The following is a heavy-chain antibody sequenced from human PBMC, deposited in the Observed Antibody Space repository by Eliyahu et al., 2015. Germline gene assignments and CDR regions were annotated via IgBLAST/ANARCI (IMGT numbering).Heavy chain of an antibody. CDR1: GFSLSXSGMC. V-gene: IGHV2-70*01. CDR2: IDWDDDK. Sequence: QVTLRESGPALVKPTQTLXLTCTFSGFSLSXSGMCVSWIRQPPGKALEWLALIDWDDDKYYSTSLKTRLTISKDTSKNQVVLTMTNMDPVDTATYYCARSTGCSGVVCLFDYWGQGTLVTVSS. J-gene: IGHJ4*02. CDR3: ARSTGCSGVVCLFDY. D-gene: IGHD2-8*02.